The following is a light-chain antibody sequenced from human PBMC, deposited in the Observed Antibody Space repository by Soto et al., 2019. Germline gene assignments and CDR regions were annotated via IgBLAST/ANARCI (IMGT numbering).Light chain of an antibody. V-gene: IGKV3D-15*01. CDR3: QQFYDYPLT. CDR2: DAS. CDR1: QSVSSN. Sequence: EIVMTQSPATLSVSPGERATLSCRASQSVSSNLAWYQHKLGQPPRLLIYDASNRATGIPVRFSGSGSGTDFALTISSLQPEDFATYYCQQFYDYPLTFGGGTKVDI. J-gene: IGKJ4*01.